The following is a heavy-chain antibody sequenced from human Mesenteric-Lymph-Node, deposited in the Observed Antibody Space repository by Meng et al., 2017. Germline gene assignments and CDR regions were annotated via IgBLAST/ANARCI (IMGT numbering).Heavy chain of an antibody. V-gene: IGHV5-51*01. D-gene: IGHD6-19*01. CDR1: GYSFTSYW. J-gene: IGHJ4*02. Sequence: KVSCKGSGYSFTSYWIGWVRQMPGKGLEWMGIIYPGDSDTRYSPSFQGQVTISADKSISTAYLQWSSLKASDTAMYYCTRHLGIAVAGTEKRTYYFDYWGQGTLVTVSS. CDR3: TRHLGIAVAGTEKRTYYFDY. CDR2: IYPGDSDT.